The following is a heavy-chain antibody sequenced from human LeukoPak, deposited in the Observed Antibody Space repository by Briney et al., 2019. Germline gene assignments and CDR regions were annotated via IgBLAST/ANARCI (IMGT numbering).Heavy chain of an antibody. Sequence: GGSLRLSCAASGFTFSNYGMHWVRQAPGKGLEWVAVISNDGSNKSYADSVKGRFTISRDNSKNTLYLQMNSLRAEDETVYYCARDRGFVEWRSVDAFDIWGQGTMVTVSS. J-gene: IGHJ3*02. CDR3: ARDRGFVEWRSVDAFDI. CDR2: ISNDGSNK. D-gene: IGHD3-3*01. CDR1: GFTFSNYG. V-gene: IGHV3-33*01.